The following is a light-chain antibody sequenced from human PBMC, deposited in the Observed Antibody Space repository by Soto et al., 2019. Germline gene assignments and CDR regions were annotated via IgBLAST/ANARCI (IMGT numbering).Light chain of an antibody. CDR2: DAS. V-gene: IGKV3-11*01. CDR1: QSVRNY. Sequence: EIVLTQSPATLSLSPGEPATLSCRASQSVRNYLAWYQQKPGQAPRLLIYDASNRATGIPARFSGTGSETDFTLTISSLEPEDFAIYYCQQRSKMPLTFGHGTKVDIK. J-gene: IGKJ1*01. CDR3: QQRSKMPLT.